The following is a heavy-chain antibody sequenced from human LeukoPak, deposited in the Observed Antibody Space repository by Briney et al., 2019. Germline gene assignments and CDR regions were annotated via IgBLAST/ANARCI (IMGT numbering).Heavy chain of an antibody. CDR1: GFTFSSYG. CDR2: ISSSSSYI. V-gene: IGHV3-21*01. Sequence: GGTLRLSCAASGFTFSSYGMSWVRQAPGKGLEWVSSISSSSSYIYYADSVKGRFTISRDNAKNSLYLQMNSLRAEDTAAYYCARENYGDYVLKADAFDIWGQGTMVTVSS. CDR3: ARENYGDYVLKADAFDI. J-gene: IGHJ3*02. D-gene: IGHD4-17*01.